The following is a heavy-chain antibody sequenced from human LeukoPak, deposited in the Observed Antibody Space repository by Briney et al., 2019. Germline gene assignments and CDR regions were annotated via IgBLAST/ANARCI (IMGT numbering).Heavy chain of an antibody. CDR2: ISASGVST. CDR3: ACRPDAFDI. CDR1: GFTFSSCA. Sequence: GGSLILSCAASGFTFSSCAMSWVRQAPGKGLEWVTAISASGVSTYYSDSVRGRFSISRVNSKKMLYLQMNSLRAEDTALYYCACRPDAFDIWGQGTMVTVSS. V-gene: IGHV3-23*01. J-gene: IGHJ3*02.